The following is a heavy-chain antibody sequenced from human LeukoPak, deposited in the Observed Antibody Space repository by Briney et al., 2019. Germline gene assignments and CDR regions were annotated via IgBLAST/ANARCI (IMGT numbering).Heavy chain of an antibody. Sequence: PGGSLRLSCAASGFTFSSYGMQWVRQAPGKGLEWVTFVSYDGSNKYYADSVKGRFTISRDNSKNTLYLQVNSLRAEDTAVYYCAKDLPSYDSSGYYPQQPDYWGQGTLVTVSS. CDR2: VSYDGSNK. CDR3: AKDLPSYDSSGYYPQQPDY. D-gene: IGHD3-22*01. CDR1: GFTFSSYG. J-gene: IGHJ4*02. V-gene: IGHV3-30*18.